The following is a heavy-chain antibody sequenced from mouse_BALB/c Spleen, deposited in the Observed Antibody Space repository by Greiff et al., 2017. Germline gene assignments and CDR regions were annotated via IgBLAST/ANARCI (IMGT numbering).Heavy chain of an antibody. D-gene: IGHD1-1*01. V-gene: IGHV14-3*02. Sequence: EVKVVESGAELVKPGASVKLSCTASGFNIKDTYMHWVKQRPEQGLEWIGRIDPANGNTKYDPKFQGKATITADTSSNTAYLQLSSLTSEDTAVYYCAITTVVVSYWYFDVWGAGTTVTVSS. CDR1: GFNIKDTY. J-gene: IGHJ1*01. CDR2: IDPANGNT. CDR3: AITTVVVSYWYFDV.